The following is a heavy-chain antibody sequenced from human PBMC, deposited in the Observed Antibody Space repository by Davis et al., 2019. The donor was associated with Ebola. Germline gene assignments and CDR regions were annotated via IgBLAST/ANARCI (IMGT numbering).Heavy chain of an antibody. V-gene: IGHV1-46*01. D-gene: IGHD6-13*01. CDR3: ARVTGQQLSDYGMDV. Sequence: AASVQVSCNASGYTFTSYYIHWLRQAAAQGLEWMGIINPSGGSTSYAQKFQGSVTITADKSTSTAYMELSSLSSDDTAVYYCARVTGQQLSDYGMDVWGQGTTVTVSS. CDR1: GYTFTSYY. CDR2: INPSGGST. J-gene: IGHJ6*02.